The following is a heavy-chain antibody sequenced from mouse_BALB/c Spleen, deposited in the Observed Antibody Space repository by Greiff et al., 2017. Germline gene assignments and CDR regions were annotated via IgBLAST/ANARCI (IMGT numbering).Heavy chain of an antibody. Sequence: EVQLVESGGGLVKPGGSLKLSCAASGFTFSSYAMSWVRQTPEKRLEWVATISSGGSYTYYPDSVKGRFTISRDNAKNTLYLQMSSLRSEDTAMYYCARREDRGFAYWGQGTLVTVSA. CDR1: GFTFSSYA. V-gene: IGHV5-9-3*01. J-gene: IGHJ3*01. CDR3: ARREDRGFAY. CDR2: ISSGGSYT.